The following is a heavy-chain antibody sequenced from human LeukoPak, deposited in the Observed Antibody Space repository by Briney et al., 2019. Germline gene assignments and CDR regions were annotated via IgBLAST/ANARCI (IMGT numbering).Heavy chain of an antibody. V-gene: IGHV3-11*01. CDR2: ISSRGSTI. J-gene: IGHJ6*02. CDR1: GFTFSDYY. Sequence: GGALRLSCAASGFTFSDYYMSWIRQAPGKGLEWVSYISSRGSTIYYADSVKGRFTIARHNPQNSLYLQMHSLRAEDTAVYYCARHDTAMATAYGMDVWGQGTTVTVSS. D-gene: IGHD5-18*01. CDR3: ARHDTAMATAYGMDV.